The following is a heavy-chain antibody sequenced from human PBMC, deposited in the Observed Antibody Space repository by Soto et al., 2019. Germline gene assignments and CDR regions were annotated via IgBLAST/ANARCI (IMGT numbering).Heavy chain of an antibody. V-gene: IGHV3-48*01. CDR3: ARADSGYAHGYYYYGMDV. CDR2: ISSSSSTI. D-gene: IGHD5-12*01. J-gene: IGHJ6*02. Sequence: EVQLVESGGGLVQPGGSLRLSCATSGFTFSSYSMKWVRQAPGKGLEWVSYISSSSSTIYYADSVKGRFTISRDNAKNSLYLQMNSLTAEDTAVYYCARADSGYAHGYYYYGMDVWGQGTTVTVSS. CDR1: GFTFSSYS.